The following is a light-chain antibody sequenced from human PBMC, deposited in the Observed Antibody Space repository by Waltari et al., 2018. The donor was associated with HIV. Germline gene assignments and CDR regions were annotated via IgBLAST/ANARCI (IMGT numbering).Light chain of an antibody. CDR3: CSYAGTYTYV. J-gene: IGLJ1*01. Sequence: QSPLTQPRSVSGSPGQSVTISCTGTSSDVGEFNSVSWYQQHPGKAPKLMIYDVSKWPSGVPDRFSGSKSGNTASLTISGLQAEDEADYYCCSYAGTYTYVFGTGTKVTVL. CDR1: SSDVGEFNS. CDR2: DVS. V-gene: IGLV2-11*02.